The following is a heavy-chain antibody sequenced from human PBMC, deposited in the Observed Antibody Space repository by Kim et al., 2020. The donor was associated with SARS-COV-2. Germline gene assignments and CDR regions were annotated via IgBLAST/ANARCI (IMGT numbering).Heavy chain of an antibody. V-gene: IGHV3-30*15. CDR1: GFNFAIHV. D-gene: IGHD5-12*01. Sequence: GGSLRLSCTVSGFNFAIHVMHWVRQAPGKGLEWVAAISHDGNDKYYADSVKGRFTISRDNSKTAVYLQMSSLRVDDTAVYYCARSFSAYDLFDYWGQGALVTVSS. CDR3: ARSFSAYDLFDY. CDR2: ISHDGNDK. J-gene: IGHJ4*02.